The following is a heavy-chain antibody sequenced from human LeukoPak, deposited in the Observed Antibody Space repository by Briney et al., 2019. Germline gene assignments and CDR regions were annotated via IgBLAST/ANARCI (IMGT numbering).Heavy chain of an antibody. D-gene: IGHD6-13*01. J-gene: IGHJ4*02. CDR3: ARGDLYSSSWSKPYYFDY. CDR2: IYYSGST. Sequence: SETLSLTCTVSGGSISSYYWSWIRQPPGKGLEWIGYIYYSGSTNYNPSLKSRVTISVDTSKNQFSLKLSSVTAADTAVYYCARGDLYSSSWSKPYYFDYWGQGTLVTVSS. CDR1: GGSISSYY. V-gene: IGHV4-59*01.